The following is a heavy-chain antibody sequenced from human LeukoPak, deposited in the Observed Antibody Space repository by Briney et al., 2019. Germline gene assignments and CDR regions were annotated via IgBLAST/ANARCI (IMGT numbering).Heavy chain of an antibody. Sequence: ASVKVSCKASGYTFTGYYMHWVRQAPGQGLEWMGWINPNSGGTNYAQKFQGRVTMTRDTSISTAYMELSRLRSVDTALYYCARVIYDSSGLLDYWGQGTLVTVSS. CDR2: INPNSGGT. J-gene: IGHJ4*02. D-gene: IGHD3-22*01. CDR3: ARVIYDSSGLLDY. CDR1: GYTFTGYY. V-gene: IGHV1-2*02.